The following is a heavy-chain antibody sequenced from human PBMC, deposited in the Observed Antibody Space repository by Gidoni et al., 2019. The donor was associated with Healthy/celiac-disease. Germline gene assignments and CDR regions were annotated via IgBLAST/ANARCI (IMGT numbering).Heavy chain of an antibody. CDR1: GFTFSSYG. Sequence: QVQLVESGGGVVQPGRSLRLSCAASGFTFSSYGMHWVRQAPGKGLEWVAVISYDGSNKYYADSVKGRFTISRDNSKNTLYLQMNSLRAEDTAVYYCAKDGAFSGSYWLFDYWGQGTLVTVSS. J-gene: IGHJ4*02. D-gene: IGHD1-26*01. CDR3: AKDGAFSGSYWLFDY. V-gene: IGHV3-30*18. CDR2: ISYDGSNK.